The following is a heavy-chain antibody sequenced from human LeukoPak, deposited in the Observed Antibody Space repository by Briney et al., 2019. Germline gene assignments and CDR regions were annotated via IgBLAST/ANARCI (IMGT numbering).Heavy chain of an antibody. CDR1: GGPITSSGDY. V-gene: IGHV4-39*07. J-gene: IGHJ4*02. CDR2: HGGNISYRGST. Sequence: SETLSLTCSVSGGPITSSGDYWAWIRQPPGKGLEWIAAIYHGGNISYRGSTYYIPSFKSRAAISIDTSRNHFSLRLTSVTAADTAVYFCSRLEYKYGGYFDLWGQGTLVTVSS. CDR3: SRLEYKYGGYFDL. D-gene: IGHD5-18*01.